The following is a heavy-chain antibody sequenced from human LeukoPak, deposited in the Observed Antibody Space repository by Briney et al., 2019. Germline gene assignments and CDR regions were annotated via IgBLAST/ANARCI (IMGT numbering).Heavy chain of an antibody. V-gene: IGHV4-59*01. J-gene: IGHJ4*02. CDR3: ASSRELLSQFDY. CDR2: IYYSGST. CDR1: GGSISSYY. D-gene: IGHD1-26*01. Sequence: SETLSLTCTVSGGSISSYYWSWIRQPPVKGLEWIGYIYYSGSTNYNPSLKSRVTISVDTSKDQFSLKLSSVTAADTAVYYCASSRELLSQFDYWGQGTLVTVSS.